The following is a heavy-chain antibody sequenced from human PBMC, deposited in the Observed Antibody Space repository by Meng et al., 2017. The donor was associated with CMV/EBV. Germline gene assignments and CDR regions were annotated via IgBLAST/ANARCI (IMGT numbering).Heavy chain of an antibody. CDR3: ARGTLSGSSPAVFDY. CDR1: GYTFTSYY. J-gene: IGHJ4*02. D-gene: IGHD1-26*01. Sequence: ASVKVSYKASGYTFTSYYMHWVRQAPGQGLEWMGIINPSGGSTSYAQKFQGRVTMTRDTSTSTVYMELSSLRSEDTAVYYCARGTLSGSSPAVFDYWGQGTLVTVSS. CDR2: INPSGGST. V-gene: IGHV1-46*01.